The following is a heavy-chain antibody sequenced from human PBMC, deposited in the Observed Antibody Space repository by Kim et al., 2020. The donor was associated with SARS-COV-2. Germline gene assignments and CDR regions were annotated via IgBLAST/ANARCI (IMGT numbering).Heavy chain of an antibody. CDR1: GFTFDDYA. Sequence: GGSLRLSCAASGFTFDDYAMHWVRQAPGKGLEWVSGISWNSGSIGYADSVKGRFTISRDNAKNSLYLQMNSLRAEDTALYYCAKACGRIVGATASVYYYGMDVWGQGTTVTVSS. CDR3: AKACGRIVGATASVYYYGMDV. J-gene: IGHJ6*02. CDR2: ISWNSGSI. V-gene: IGHV3-9*01. D-gene: IGHD1-26*01.